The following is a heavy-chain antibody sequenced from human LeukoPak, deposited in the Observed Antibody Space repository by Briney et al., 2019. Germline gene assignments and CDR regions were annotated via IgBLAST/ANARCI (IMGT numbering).Heavy chain of an antibody. Sequence: PGGSLRLSCAASGFTFSSYAMHWVRQAPGKGLEYVSAISSNGGSTYYANSVKGRFTISRDNSKNTLYLQVGSLRAEDMAVYYCARDAGYCSGGSCPTYYFDYWGQGTLVTVSS. CDR3: ARDAGYCSGGSCPTYYFDY. V-gene: IGHV3-64*01. CDR2: ISSNGGST. D-gene: IGHD2-15*01. CDR1: GFTFSSYA. J-gene: IGHJ4*02.